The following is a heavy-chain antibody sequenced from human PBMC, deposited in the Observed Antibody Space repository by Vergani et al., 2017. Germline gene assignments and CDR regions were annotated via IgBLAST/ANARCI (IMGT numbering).Heavy chain of an antibody. CDR1: GGTFSSYA. Sequence: QVQLVQSGAEVKKPGSSVKVSCKASGGTFSSYAISWVRQAPGQGLEWKGGIIPIFGTANYAQKFQGRVTITADESTSTAYMELSSLRSEDTAVYYCARLYGGYYYYGMDVWGQGTTVTVSS. D-gene: IGHD4/OR15-4a*01. J-gene: IGHJ6*02. CDR2: IIPIFGTA. CDR3: ARLYGGYYYYGMDV. V-gene: IGHV1-69*12.